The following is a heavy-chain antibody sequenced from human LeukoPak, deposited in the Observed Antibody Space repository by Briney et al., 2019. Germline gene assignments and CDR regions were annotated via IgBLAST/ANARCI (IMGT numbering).Heavy chain of an antibody. CDR1: GGTFSSYA. J-gene: IGHJ6*03. CDR3: ATGDRDYYYMDV. Sequence: ASVKVSCKASGGTFSSYAISWVRQAPGQGLEWMGGIIPIFGTANYAQRFQGRVTITTDESTSTAYMELSSLRSEDTAVYYCATGDRDYYYMDVWGKGTTVTVSS. D-gene: IGHD3-16*01. CDR2: IIPIFGTA. V-gene: IGHV1-69*05.